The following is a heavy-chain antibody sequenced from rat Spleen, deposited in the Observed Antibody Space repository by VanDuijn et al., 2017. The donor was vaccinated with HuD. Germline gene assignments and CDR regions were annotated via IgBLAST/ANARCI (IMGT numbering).Heavy chain of an antibody. D-gene: IGHD3-8*01. CDR2: ISYDGRTT. J-gene: IGHJ1*01. CDR1: GFTFSHYD. CDR3: TTARNVPSYWYFDF. V-gene: IGHV5-7*01. Sequence: EVQLVESGGGLVQPGRSMKLSCAASGFTFSHYDMAWVRQAPQKGLEWVATISYDGRTTNHRDSVKGRFTISRNNAESTLYLQMDSLRSEDTATYYCTTARNVPSYWYFDFWGPGTMVTVSS.